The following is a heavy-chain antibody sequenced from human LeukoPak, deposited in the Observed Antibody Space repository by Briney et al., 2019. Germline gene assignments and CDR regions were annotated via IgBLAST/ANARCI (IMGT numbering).Heavy chain of an antibody. CDR3: AMISGSYYDAFDI. J-gene: IGHJ3*02. Sequence: PSETLSLTCTVSGGSISSYYWSWTRQPPGKGLEWIGYIYYSGSTNYNPSLKSRVTISVDTSKNQFSLKLSSVTAADTAVYYCAMISGSYYDAFDIWGQGTMVTVSS. D-gene: IGHD1-26*01. CDR1: GGSISSYY. V-gene: IGHV4-59*01. CDR2: IYYSGST.